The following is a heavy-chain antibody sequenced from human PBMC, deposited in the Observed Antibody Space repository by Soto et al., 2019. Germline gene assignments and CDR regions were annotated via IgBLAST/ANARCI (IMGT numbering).Heavy chain of an antibody. CDR1: GYSFTSYW. V-gene: IGHV5-51*01. Sequence: GESLKISCKGSGYSFTSYWIGWVRQMPGKGLEWMGIIYPGDSDTRYSPSFQGQVTISADKSISTAYLQWSSLKASDTAMYYCARQVAAAGTNKDDYYYGMDVWGQGTTVTVS. CDR2: IYPGDSDT. CDR3: ARQVAAAGTNKDDYYYGMDV. D-gene: IGHD6-13*01. J-gene: IGHJ6*02.